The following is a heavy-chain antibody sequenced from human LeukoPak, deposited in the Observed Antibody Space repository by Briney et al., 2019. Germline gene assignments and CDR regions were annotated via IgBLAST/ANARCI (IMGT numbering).Heavy chain of an antibody. Sequence: GGSLRLSCAASGFTFSNAWMSWVRQAPGKGLEWVGRIKSKTDGGTTDYAAPVKGRFTISRDDSKNTLYLQMNSLKTEDTAVYYCTTDPLGYCSGGSCPGPDYWGQGTLVTVSS. J-gene: IGHJ4*02. D-gene: IGHD2-15*01. V-gene: IGHV3-15*01. CDR3: TTDPLGYCSGGSCPGPDY. CDR1: GFTFSNAW. CDR2: IKSKTDGGTT.